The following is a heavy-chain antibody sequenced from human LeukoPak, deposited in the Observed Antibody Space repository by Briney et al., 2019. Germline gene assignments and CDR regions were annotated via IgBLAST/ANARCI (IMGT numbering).Heavy chain of an antibody. CDR1: GGSISSYY. D-gene: IGHD6-13*01. Sequence: SETLSLTRTVSGGSISSYYWSWIRQPAGKGLEWIGRIYTSGSTNYNPSLKSRVTMSVDTSKNQFSLKLSSVTAADTAVYYCAREHPIRVPGIAAAGWFDPWGQGTLVTVSS. CDR2: IYTSGST. CDR3: AREHPIRVPGIAAAGWFDP. J-gene: IGHJ5*02. V-gene: IGHV4-4*07.